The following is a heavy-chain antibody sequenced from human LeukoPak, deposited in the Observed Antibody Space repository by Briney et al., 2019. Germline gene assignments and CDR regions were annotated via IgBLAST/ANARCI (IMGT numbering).Heavy chain of an antibody. D-gene: IGHD4-17*01. CDR1: GFIFRSHG. CDR2: ISPGGNTI. J-gene: IGHJ4*02. Sequence: GGSLRLSCAGSGFIFRSHGMIWVRQAPGRGLEWDSYISPGGNTIYYADSMKGRFTVSRDDAKNSLSLHMNSLRAEDTAVYYCARVRGPTVTTMYFDYWGQGTLVTVSS. V-gene: IGHV3-48*04. CDR3: ARVRGPTVTTMYFDY.